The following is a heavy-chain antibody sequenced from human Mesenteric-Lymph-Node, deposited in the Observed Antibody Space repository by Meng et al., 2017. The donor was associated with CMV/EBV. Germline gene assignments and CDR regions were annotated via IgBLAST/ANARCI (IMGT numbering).Heavy chain of an antibody. CDR2: IRFDGSNK. Sequence: GESLKISCAASGFTVSSNYMSWVRQAPGKGLEWVGFIRFDGSNKNYEDSVKGRFTISRDNFKNTLYLQMNSLRAEDTAVYYCAKYSSNFVDNYYGMDVWGQGTTVTVSS. J-gene: IGHJ6*02. D-gene: IGHD2-21*01. V-gene: IGHV3-30*02. CDR3: AKYSSNFVDNYYGMDV. CDR1: GFTVSSNY.